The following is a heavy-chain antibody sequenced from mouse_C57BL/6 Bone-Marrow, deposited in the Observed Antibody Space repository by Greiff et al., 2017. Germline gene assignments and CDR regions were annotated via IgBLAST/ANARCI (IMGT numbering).Heavy chain of an antibody. CDR2: IYPGGGYT. J-gene: IGHJ3*01. CDR3: ARHGNYSAWFAY. V-gene: IGHV1-63*01. D-gene: IGHD2-1*01. Sequence: VKLVESGAELVRPGTSVKMSCKASGYTFTNYWIGWAKQRPGHGLEWIGDIYPGGGYTNYNEKFKGKATRTADKSSSTAYMQFSSLTSEDSAIYYCARHGNYSAWFAYWGQGTLVTVSA. CDR1: GYTFTNYW.